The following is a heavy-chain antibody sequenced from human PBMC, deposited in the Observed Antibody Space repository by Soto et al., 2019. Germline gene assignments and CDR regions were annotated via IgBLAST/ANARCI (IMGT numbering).Heavy chain of an antibody. D-gene: IGHD3-10*01. CDR2: INHSGST. V-gene: IGHV4-34*01. Sequence: SETLSLTCAVYGGSFSGYYWSWIRQPPGKGLEWIGEINHSGSTDYNPSLKSRVTISVDTSKNQFSLKLSSVTAADTAVYYCARVVVRGVIITYPNWFDPWGQGTLVTVSS. J-gene: IGHJ5*02. CDR3: ARVVVRGVIITYPNWFDP. CDR1: GGSFSGYY.